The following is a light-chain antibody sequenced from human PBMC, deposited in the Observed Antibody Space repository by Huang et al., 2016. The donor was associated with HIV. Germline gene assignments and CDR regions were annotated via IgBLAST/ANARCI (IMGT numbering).Light chain of an antibody. CDR1: QSVYSSSTSKDY. Sequence: DIIMTQSPDSLAVSLGERATLNCRSSQSVYSSSTSKDYMAWFHQKPGQPPRLLLFWASTREAGVPDRFSGSGSGTHFTLTIANLEAEDAAIYYCQQYYSSPQTFGQGTRVEVK. V-gene: IGKV4-1*01. CDR2: WAS. CDR3: QQYYSSPQT. J-gene: IGKJ1*01.